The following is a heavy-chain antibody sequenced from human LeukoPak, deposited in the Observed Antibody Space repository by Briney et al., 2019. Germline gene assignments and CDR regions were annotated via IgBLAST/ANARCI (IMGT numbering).Heavy chain of an antibody. D-gene: IGHD1-1*01. Sequence: GGSLRLSCAASGFTFSSYSMNWVRQAPGKGLEWVSSISSSSSYIYYADSVKGRFTISRDNAKNSLYLQMNSLRAEDTAVYYCARESTTATFSRWFDPWGQGTLVTVSS. CDR2: ISSSSSYI. CDR3: ARESTTATFSRWFDP. CDR1: GFTFSSYS. V-gene: IGHV3-21*01. J-gene: IGHJ5*02.